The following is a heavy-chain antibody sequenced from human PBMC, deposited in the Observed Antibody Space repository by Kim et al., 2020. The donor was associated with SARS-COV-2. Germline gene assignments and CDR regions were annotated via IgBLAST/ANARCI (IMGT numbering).Heavy chain of an antibody. CDR3: ARRYYYDSGGYYAFDI. V-gene: IGHV3-74*01. D-gene: IGHD3-22*01. CDR1: GFTFNSYW. J-gene: IGHJ3*02. CDR2: INSDGSTK. Sequence: GGSLRLSCAASGFTFNSYWMHWVRQAPGKGLLWVSRINSDGSTKNYADSVKGRFTISRDNAKNTLYLQMNSLRAEDTAVYYCARRYYYDSGGYYAFDIWDQGTMVTVSS.